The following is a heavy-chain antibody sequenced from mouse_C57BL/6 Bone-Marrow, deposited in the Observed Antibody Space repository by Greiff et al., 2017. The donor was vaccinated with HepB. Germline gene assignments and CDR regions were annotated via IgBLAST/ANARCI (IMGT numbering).Heavy chain of an antibody. Sequence: EVKLMESGGGLVQPGGSMKLSCAASGFTFSDAWMDWVRQSPEKGLEWVAEIRNKANNHATYYAESVKGRFTISRDDSKSSVYLQMNSLRAEDTGIYYCTRPDGYYGAMDYWGQGTSVTVSS. CDR2: IRNKANNHAT. CDR3: TRPDGYYGAMDY. D-gene: IGHD2-3*01. J-gene: IGHJ4*01. V-gene: IGHV6-6*01. CDR1: GFTFSDAW.